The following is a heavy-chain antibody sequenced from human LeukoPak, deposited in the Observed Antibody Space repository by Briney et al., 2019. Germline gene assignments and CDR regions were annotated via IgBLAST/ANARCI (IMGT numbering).Heavy chain of an antibody. Sequence: SQTLSLTCAISGDSVSSNSAAWNWIRQSPSRGLEWLGRTYYRSKWYNDYAVSVKSRITINPDTSKNQFSLQLNSVTPEDTAVYYCARARFVPAAPMTHHYYYYYMDVWGKGTTVTVSS. CDR1: GDSVSSNSAA. CDR2: TYYRSKWYN. D-gene: IGHD2-2*01. J-gene: IGHJ6*03. CDR3: ARARFVPAAPMTHHYYYYYMDV. V-gene: IGHV6-1*01.